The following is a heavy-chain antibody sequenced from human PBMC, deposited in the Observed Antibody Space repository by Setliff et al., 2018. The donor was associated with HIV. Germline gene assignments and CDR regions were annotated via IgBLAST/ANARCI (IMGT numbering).Heavy chain of an antibody. CDR3: ANPHDGGAFDV. CDR2: IIPMFGTP. J-gene: IGHJ3*01. D-gene: IGHD1-1*01. Sequence: SVKVSCKASGGTFNNYAINWVRQAPGQGLEWMGGIIPMFGTPNYAQVRDRVSEDELTSTAYMDLNSLKSEDSAVYYCANPHDGGAFDVWGQGTAVTV. V-gene: IGHV1-69*13. CDR1: GGTFNNYA.